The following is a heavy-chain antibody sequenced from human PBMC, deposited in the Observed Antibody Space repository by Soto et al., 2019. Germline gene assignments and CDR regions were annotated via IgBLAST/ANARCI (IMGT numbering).Heavy chain of an antibody. CDR1: GYTFTGYY. CDR3: ARVGTYSSGWYRYFDY. D-gene: IGHD6-19*01. Sequence: GASVKVSCKASGYTFTGYYMHWVRHAPGQGLEWMGWINPNSGGTNYAQKFQGWVTMTRDTSISTAYMELSRLRSDDTAVYYCARVGTYSSGWYRYFDYWGQGTLVTVSS. V-gene: IGHV1-2*04. CDR2: INPNSGGT. J-gene: IGHJ4*02.